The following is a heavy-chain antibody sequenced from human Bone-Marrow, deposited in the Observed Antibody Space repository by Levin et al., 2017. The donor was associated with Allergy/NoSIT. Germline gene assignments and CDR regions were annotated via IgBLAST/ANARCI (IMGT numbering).Heavy chain of an antibody. Sequence: GESLKISCVASGFTFNIYPIHWVRQAPGKGLEWLAAISGERDEKFCADSVKGRFSVSRDNSKNTVYLQMNSLKIDDTALYFCARAPNGCSGKSCLGGAFDHWGHGTRVTVSS. CDR2: ISGERDEK. D-gene: IGHD2-8*01. V-gene: IGHV3-30-3*01. J-gene: IGHJ5*02. CDR1: GFTFNIYP. CDR3: ARAPNGCSGKSCLGGAFDH.